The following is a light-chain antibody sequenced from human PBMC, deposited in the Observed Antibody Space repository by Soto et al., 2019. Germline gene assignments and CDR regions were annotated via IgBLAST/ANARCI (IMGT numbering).Light chain of an antibody. CDR1: QSVSSSH. V-gene: IGKV3-20*01. J-gene: IGKJ2*01. CDR2: GAS. CDR3: QQYDTSPYT. Sequence: EIVLTQSPGTLSLSPGERATLSCRASQSVSSSHLAWYQQKPGLAPRLLIYGASNRAIGIPDRFSGSGSGTDFTLTIIRLEPEDFAVYYCQQYDTSPYTFGQGTKLEIK.